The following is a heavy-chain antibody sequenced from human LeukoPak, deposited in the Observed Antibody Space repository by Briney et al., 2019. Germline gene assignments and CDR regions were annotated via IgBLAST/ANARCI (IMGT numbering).Heavy chain of an antibody. Sequence: ASVKVSCKASGYTFTSYGISWVRQAPGQGLEWMGWISAYNGNTNYAQKLQGRVTMTTDTSTSTAYMELRSLRSDDTAVYYCARDPPDGYGSGRGSDYWGQGTLVTVSS. CDR3: ARDPPDGYGSGRGSDY. D-gene: IGHD3-10*01. V-gene: IGHV1-18*01. CDR2: ISAYNGNT. CDR1: GYTFTSYG. J-gene: IGHJ4*02.